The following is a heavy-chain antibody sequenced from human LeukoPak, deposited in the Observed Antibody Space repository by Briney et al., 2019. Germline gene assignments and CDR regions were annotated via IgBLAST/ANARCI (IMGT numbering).Heavy chain of an antibody. CDR1: GFSFTNYA. CDR2: IGSSVNCT. Sequence: GGSLRLSCAASGFSFTNYALSWVRQAPGKGLEWVSSIGSSVNCTHYADSVKGRFTISRDNSKNTLYLQMNSLRAEDTAVYYCAKDQAFDWFYNYYGMDVWGLGTTVIVSS. V-gene: IGHV3-23*01. J-gene: IGHJ6*02. CDR3: AKDQAFDWFYNYYGMDV. D-gene: IGHD3-9*01.